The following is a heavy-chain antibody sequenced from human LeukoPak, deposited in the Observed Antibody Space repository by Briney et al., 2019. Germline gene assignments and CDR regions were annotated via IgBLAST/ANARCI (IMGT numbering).Heavy chain of an antibody. CDR3: ANDALQWLVPSYYFDY. CDR1: GFTFDDYA. Sequence: GGSLRLSCAASGFTFDDYAMHWVRQAPGKGLGWVSGISWNSGSIGYADSVKGRFTISRDNAKNSLYLQMNSLRAEDTAVYYCANDALQWLVPSYYFDYWGQGTLVTVSS. J-gene: IGHJ4*02. CDR2: ISWNSGSI. D-gene: IGHD6-19*01. V-gene: IGHV3-9*01.